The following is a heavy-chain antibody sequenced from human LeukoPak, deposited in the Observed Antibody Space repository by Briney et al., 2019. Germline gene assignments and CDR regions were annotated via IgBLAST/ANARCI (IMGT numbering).Heavy chain of an antibody. J-gene: IGHJ6*02. CDR1: GYTLTSYY. CDR2: INPSGGST. CDR3: AFDSSGVKTPYYYYGMDV. V-gene: IGHV1-46*01. D-gene: IGHD3-22*01. Sequence: ASVKVSCKASGYTLTSYYLHWVRQAPGQGLEWMAIINPSGGSTSHAQKFQGRVTMTRDTSASTAYMELSSLRSEDTAVYYCAFDSSGVKTPYYYYGMDVWGQGTTVTVPS.